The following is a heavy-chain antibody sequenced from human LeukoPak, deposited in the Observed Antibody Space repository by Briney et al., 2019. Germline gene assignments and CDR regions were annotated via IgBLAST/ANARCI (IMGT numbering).Heavy chain of an antibody. Sequence: SETLSLTCTVSGGSISSYYWSWIRQPPGKGLEWIGYIYYSGSTNYNPSLKSRVTISVDTSKNQFSLRLSSVTAADTAVYYCARGRTVVVPAARGFDYWGQGTLVTVSS. CDR1: GGSISSYY. CDR2: IYYSGST. CDR3: ARGRTVVVPAARGFDY. D-gene: IGHD2-2*01. V-gene: IGHV4-59*12. J-gene: IGHJ4*02.